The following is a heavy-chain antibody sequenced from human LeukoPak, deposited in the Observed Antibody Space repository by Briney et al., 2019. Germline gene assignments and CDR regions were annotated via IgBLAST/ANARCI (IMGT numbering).Heavy chain of an antibody. D-gene: IGHD3-10*01. J-gene: IGHJ4*02. CDR1: GFTFSSYD. Sequence: GGSLRLSCAASGFTFSSYDMHWVRQAPGKGLEWVSSITSSSAYIYYADSVKGRFTISRDNAKNSLYLQMNSLRAEDTAVYYCARDLFGSGSFYGFWGQGTLVTVSS. CDR2: ITSSSAYI. CDR3: ARDLFGSGSFYGF. V-gene: IGHV3-21*06.